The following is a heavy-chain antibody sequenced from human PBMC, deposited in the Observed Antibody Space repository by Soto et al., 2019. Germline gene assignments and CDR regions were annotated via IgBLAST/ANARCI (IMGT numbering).Heavy chain of an antibody. CDR3: ARARGRAQSAPSGMDP. J-gene: IGHJ6*02. CDR1: GGSFTEYH. V-gene: IGHV4-34*01. CDR2: VNYSGTS. D-gene: IGHD5-12*01. Sequence: SETLSLTCALYGGSFTEYHWNWVRQTPGKGLEWIGEVNYSGTSNYKPSLKNRVSLSVDASKKQVSLRLTSLTAADSGIYFCARARGRAQSAPSGMDPWGQGTTVTVSS.